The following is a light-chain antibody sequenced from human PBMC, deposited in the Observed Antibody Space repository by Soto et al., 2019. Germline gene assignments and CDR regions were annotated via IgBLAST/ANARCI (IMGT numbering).Light chain of an antibody. V-gene: IGLV2-23*01. J-gene: IGLJ1*01. CDR2: EDT. CDR3: CSYATSSTYV. CDR1: SSDVGSYNL. Sequence: QSMLTQPASVSGSPGQSIAISCTGTSSDVGSYNLVSWYQQHPGKAPKLMIYEDTKRPSGVSDRFSGSKSGNTASLTISGLQAEDEADYYCCSYATSSTYVFGTGT.